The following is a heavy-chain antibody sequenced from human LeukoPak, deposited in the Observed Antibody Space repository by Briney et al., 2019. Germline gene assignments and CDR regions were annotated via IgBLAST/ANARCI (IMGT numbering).Heavy chain of an antibody. Sequence: ASVKVSCKASGYTFTSCGISWVRQAPGQGLEWMGWISAYNGNTNYAQKLQGRVTMTTDTSTSTAYMELRSLRSDDTAVYYCARGFSADYYDSSGYYGYWGQGTLVTVSS. CDR3: ARGFSADYYDSSGYYGY. CDR2: ISAYNGNT. D-gene: IGHD3-22*01. CDR1: GYTFTSCG. V-gene: IGHV1-18*01. J-gene: IGHJ4*02.